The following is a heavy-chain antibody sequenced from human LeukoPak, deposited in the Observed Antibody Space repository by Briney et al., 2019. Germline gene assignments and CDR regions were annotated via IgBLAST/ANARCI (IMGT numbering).Heavy chain of an antibody. V-gene: IGHV4-34*01. CDR3: ARGRITMIVGTKYFDY. J-gene: IGHJ4*02. CDR1: GGSFSGYY. CDR2: INHSGST. Sequence: SETLSLTCAVYGGSFSGYYWSWIRQPPGKGLEWIGEINHSGSTNYNPSLKSRVTISVDTSKNQFSLKLSSVTAADTAVYYCARGRITMIVGTKYFDYWGQGTRSPSPQ. D-gene: IGHD3-22*01.